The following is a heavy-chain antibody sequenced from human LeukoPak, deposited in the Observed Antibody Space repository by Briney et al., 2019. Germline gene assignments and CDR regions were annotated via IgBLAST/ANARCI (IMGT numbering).Heavy chain of an antibody. J-gene: IGHJ4*02. CDR2: ISGSGSTI. Sequence: GGSLRLSCAASGFTFSDYYMSWIRQAPGKGLEWVSYISGSGSTIYYADSVKGRFTISRDNAKNSLYLQMNSLRAEDTRVYYCARDLDYGVYADYWGQGTLVTVSS. D-gene: IGHD4-17*01. CDR1: GFTFSDYY. V-gene: IGHV3-11*01. CDR3: ARDLDYGVYADY.